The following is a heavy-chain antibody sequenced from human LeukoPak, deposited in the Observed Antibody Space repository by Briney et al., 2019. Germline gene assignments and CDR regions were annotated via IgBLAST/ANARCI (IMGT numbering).Heavy chain of an antibody. CDR2: ISYDGSNK. D-gene: IGHD5-12*01. V-gene: IGHV3-30*04. J-gene: IGHJ4*02. CDR3: ARGWLRFDY. Sequence: GGSLRLSCAASGFTFSSYAMHWVRQAPGKGLEWVAVISYDGSNKYYADSVKDRFTISRDNSKNTLYLQMNSLRAEDTAVYYCARGWLRFDYWSQGTLVTVSS. CDR1: GFTFSSYA.